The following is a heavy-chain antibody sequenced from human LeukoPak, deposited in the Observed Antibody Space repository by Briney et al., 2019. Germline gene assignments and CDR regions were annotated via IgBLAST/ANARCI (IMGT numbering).Heavy chain of an antibody. J-gene: IGHJ1*01. CDR3: ARTSPYYYDSSGTLFQH. CDR2: IYYSGST. CDR1: GGSISSSSYY. V-gene: IGHV4-39*07. D-gene: IGHD3-22*01. Sequence: SETLSLTCTVSGGSISSSSYYWGWIRQPPGKGLEWIGSIYYSGSTYYNPSLKSRVTMSVDTSKNQFSLKLSSVTAADTAVYYCARTSPYYYDSSGTLFQHWGQGTLVTVSS.